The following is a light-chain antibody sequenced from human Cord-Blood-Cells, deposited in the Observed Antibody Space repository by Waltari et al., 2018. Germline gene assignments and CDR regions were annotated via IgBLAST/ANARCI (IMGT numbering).Light chain of an antibody. V-gene: IGLV3-16*01. CDR2: KES. Sequence: SYELTQPPSVSVSLGQMARFTCSGEALPKKYAYWYQRKPGQVPVLVMYKESERPSGIPERFSGSSAGTIVTLTISGVQAEDEADYYCRSADSSGTWVFGGGTKLTVL. CDR1: ALPKKY. J-gene: IGLJ3*02. CDR3: RSADSSGTWV.